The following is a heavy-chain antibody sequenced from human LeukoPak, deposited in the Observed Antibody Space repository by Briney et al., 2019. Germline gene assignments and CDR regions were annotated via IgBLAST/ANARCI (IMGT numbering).Heavy chain of an antibody. CDR1: GFTFTSYT. CDR3: AKSNGVDRNGYNSDYFDY. J-gene: IGHJ4*02. D-gene: IGHD5-24*01. CDR2: ISGSGGTT. V-gene: IGHV3-23*01. Sequence: PGGSLRLSCAASGFTFTSYTMGWVRQAPGKGLEWVSAISGSGGTTYYADSVKGRFTISRDNSKNMLYLQMNSLRAEDTAVYYCAKSNGVDRNGYNSDYFDYWGQGTLVTVSS.